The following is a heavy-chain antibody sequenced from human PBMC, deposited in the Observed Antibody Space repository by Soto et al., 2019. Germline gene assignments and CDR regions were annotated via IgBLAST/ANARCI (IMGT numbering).Heavy chain of an antibody. Sequence: SETLSLTCAVCGGSFSGHYCSWIRQPPWKGLEWIGEINHSGSTNYNPSLESRVTISVETSKNRFSLKLDSVTAADTSVYYCARGTPLSRAEYFQHWGQGILVNVSS. CDR1: GGSFSGHY. CDR3: ARGTPLSRAEYFQH. CDR2: INHSGST. V-gene: IGHV4-34*01. J-gene: IGHJ1*01.